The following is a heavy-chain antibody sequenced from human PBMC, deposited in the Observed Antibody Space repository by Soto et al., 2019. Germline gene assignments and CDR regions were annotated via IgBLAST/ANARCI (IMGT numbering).Heavy chain of an antibody. J-gene: IGHJ6*02. Sequence: GGSLRLSCAASGFTFSSYGMHWVRQAPGKGLEWVAVIWYDGSNKYYADSVKGRFTISRDNSKNTLYLQMNSLRAEDTAVYYCAKGYCSGGSCLPENGYYYGMDVWGQGTTVTVSS. D-gene: IGHD2-15*01. CDR3: AKGYCSGGSCLPENGYYYGMDV. CDR1: GFTFSSYG. V-gene: IGHV3-33*06. CDR2: IWYDGSNK.